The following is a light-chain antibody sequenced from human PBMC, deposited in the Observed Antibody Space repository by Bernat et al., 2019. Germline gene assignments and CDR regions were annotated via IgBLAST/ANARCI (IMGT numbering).Light chain of an antibody. CDR2: HAS. Sequence: EKVMTQSPATLSVSLGERATLSCRASQSVNSNLAWYQQKPGQGPRLPIYHASTRATGIPARFSGGGSGTEFTLTISRLQSEDFAIYYCQQYNNWPLTFGGGTKIEIK. V-gene: IGKV3-15*01. J-gene: IGKJ4*01. CDR3: QQYNNWPLT. CDR1: QSVNSN.